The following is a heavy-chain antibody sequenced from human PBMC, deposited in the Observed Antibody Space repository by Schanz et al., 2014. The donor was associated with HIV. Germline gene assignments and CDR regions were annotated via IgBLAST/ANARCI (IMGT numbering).Heavy chain of an antibody. CDR3: ARVGYGGNSDWFDP. CDR1: GGSISSTGYF. D-gene: IGHD2-21*02. V-gene: IGHV4-61*08. CDR2: IYYSGST. J-gene: IGHJ5*02. Sequence: QVQLQESGPGLVKPSQTLSLTCSVSGGSISSTGYFWSWIRQPPGKGLEWIGYIYYSGSTNYNPSLKSRVTISVDTSKNQFSLKLSSVTAADTAVYYCARVGYGGNSDWFDPWGQGTLVTVSS.